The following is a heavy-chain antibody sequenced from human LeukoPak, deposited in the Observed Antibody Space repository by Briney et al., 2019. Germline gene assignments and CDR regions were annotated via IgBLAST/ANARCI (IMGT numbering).Heavy chain of an antibody. D-gene: IGHD3-10*01. Sequence: GGSLRLSCAASGFTFSSYAMSWVRQAPGKGLEWASAISGSGGSTYYADSVKGRFTISRDNSKNTLYLQMNSLRAEDTAVYYCAKRALLWFGELEDYWGQGTLVTVSS. J-gene: IGHJ4*02. CDR3: AKRALLWFGELEDY. V-gene: IGHV3-23*01. CDR1: GFTFSSYA. CDR2: ISGSGGST.